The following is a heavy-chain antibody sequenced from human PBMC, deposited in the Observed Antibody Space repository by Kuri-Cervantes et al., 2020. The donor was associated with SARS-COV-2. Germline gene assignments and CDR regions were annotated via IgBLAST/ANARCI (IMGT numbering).Heavy chain of an antibody. CDR3: ARVHKAGATYYYYYMDV. CDR1: GFTFSSYW. J-gene: IGHJ6*03. CDR2: IKQDGSEK. V-gene: IGHV3-7*01. Sequence: LSLTCAASGFTFSSYWMSWVRQAPGKGLEWVANIKQDGSEKYYVDSVKGRFTISRDNAKNSLYLQMNSLRAEDTAVYYCARVHKAGATYYYYYMDVWGKGTTVTVSS. D-gene: IGHD1-26*01.